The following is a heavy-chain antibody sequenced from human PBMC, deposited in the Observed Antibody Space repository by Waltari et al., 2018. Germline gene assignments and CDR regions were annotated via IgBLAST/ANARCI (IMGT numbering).Heavy chain of an antibody. CDR2: VRGDGKT. CDR1: GDPLSSTDY. D-gene: IGHD1-1*01. CDR3: ARDRGRGLYLDT. J-gene: IGHJ4*02. Sequence: QLQLQQSGPALVQPSGTLALICAAFGDPLSSTDYWSWVRQPPGKGLEWIGQVRGDGKTNYNPSFASRVTVSLDTSTNRFALKVTSATAADTALYYCARDRGRGLYLDTWGQGALVTVSP. V-gene: IGHV4-4*02.